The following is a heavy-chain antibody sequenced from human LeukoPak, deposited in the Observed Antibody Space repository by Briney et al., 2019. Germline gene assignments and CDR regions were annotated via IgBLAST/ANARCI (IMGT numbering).Heavy chain of an antibody. CDR2: INHSGST. CDR3: ARKLYDYVWGSYRYPLDY. V-gene: IGHV4-34*01. CDR1: GGSFSGYY. D-gene: IGHD3-16*02. J-gene: IGHJ4*02. Sequence: PSETLSLTRAVYGGSFSGYYWSWIRQPPGKGLEWIGEINHSGSTNYNPSLKSRVTISVDTSKNQFSLKLSSVTAADTAVYYCARKLYDYVWGSYRYPLDYWGQGTLVAVSS.